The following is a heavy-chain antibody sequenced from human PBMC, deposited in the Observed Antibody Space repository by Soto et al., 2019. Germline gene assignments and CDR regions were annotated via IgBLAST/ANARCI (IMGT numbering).Heavy chain of an antibody. CDR3: AKNPENYYYGMDV. Sequence: QVQLVQSGAEVKKPGSSVKVSCKASGGTFSSYAISWVRQAPGQGLEWMGGIIPIFGTADYAQKFQGRVTIPADESTSTGYGELSSLRSEDTAVYYCAKNPENYYYGMDVWGQGTTVTVSS. CDR1: GGTFSSYA. CDR2: IIPIFGTA. J-gene: IGHJ6*02. V-gene: IGHV1-69*12.